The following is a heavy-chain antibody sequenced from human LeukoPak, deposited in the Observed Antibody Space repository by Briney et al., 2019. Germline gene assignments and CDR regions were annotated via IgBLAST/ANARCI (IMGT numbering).Heavy chain of an antibody. CDR1: GYTFINYG. J-gene: IGHJ3*02. CDR2: ISAYNGNT. CDR3: ARDYDFWSGSSTFDI. D-gene: IGHD3-3*01. Sequence: ASVKVSCKASGYTFINYGVSWVRQAPGQGLEWMGWISAYNGNTNYAQNLQGRVTMSTDTSTTTAYMELRSLRSDDTAVYYCARDYDFWSGSSTFDIWGQGTMVTVSS. V-gene: IGHV1-18*01.